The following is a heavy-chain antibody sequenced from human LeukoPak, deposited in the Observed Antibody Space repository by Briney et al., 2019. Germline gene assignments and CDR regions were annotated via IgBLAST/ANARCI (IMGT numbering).Heavy chain of an antibody. V-gene: IGHV3-21*01. D-gene: IGHD2/OR15-2a*01. CDR1: GFTFSSYS. J-gene: IGHJ4*02. Sequence: GGSLRLSCAASGFTFSSYSMNWVRQAPGKGLEWVSSISSSSSYIYYADSVKGRFTISRDNAKNSLYLQMNSLRAEDTAVYYGARGFLVLHDIDYWGQGTLVTVSS. CDR2: ISSSSSYI. CDR3: ARGFLVLHDIDY.